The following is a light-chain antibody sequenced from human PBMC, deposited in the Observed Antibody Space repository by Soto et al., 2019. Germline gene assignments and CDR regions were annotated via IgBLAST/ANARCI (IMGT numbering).Light chain of an antibody. Sequence: QSALTQPASVSGSPGQSVTISCTGTSSDFGSYKFVSWYHNHPGKVPKVIIYETSKRPSGVSVRFSGSKSGNTASLTISGLQAEDEADYYCFSFTSTNTHVFGSGTKVTVL. CDR2: ETS. J-gene: IGLJ1*01. CDR1: SSDFGSYKF. CDR3: FSFTSTNTHV. V-gene: IGLV2-23*01.